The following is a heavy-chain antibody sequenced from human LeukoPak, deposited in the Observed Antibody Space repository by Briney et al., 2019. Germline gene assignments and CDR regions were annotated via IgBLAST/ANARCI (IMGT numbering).Heavy chain of an antibody. Sequence: GGSLRLSCAASGFTVSSNYMSWVRQALGKGLEWVSVISSGGSTYYADSVTGRFTISRDNSKNTLYLQMNSLRAEDTAVYYCARGGDIVGATRSAFDIWGQGTLVTVSS. J-gene: IGHJ3*02. CDR1: GFTVSSNY. D-gene: IGHD1-26*01. V-gene: IGHV3-53*01. CDR2: ISSGGST. CDR3: ARGGDIVGATRSAFDI.